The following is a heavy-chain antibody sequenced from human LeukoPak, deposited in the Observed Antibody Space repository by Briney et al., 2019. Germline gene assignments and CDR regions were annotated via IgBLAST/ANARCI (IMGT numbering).Heavy chain of an antibody. D-gene: IGHD1-7*01. CDR3: VRVGNYREFDY. V-gene: IGHV3-64*01. Sequence: GGSLSLSCAASGFTFSNYALHWVRQAPGKGLEYVSAISSNGDATFYANSVKGRFTISRDNSKNTLYLQMVSLRAEDMAVYYCVRVGNYREFDYWGQGTLVTVSS. CDR2: ISSNGDAT. J-gene: IGHJ4*02. CDR1: GFTFSNYA.